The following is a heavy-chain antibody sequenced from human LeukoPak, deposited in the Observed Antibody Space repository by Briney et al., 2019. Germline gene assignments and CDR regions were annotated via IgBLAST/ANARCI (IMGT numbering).Heavy chain of an antibody. D-gene: IGHD3-10*01. V-gene: IGHV4-4*07. Sequence: NPSETLSLTCTVSGDSITTYYWSWIRQPAGRALEWIVRISGSGSTNFNPSLKSRVTMSVDTSKNQFSLKLRSVTAADTAVYYCARVPLWFGELSSFPSWGQGTLVIVSS. J-gene: IGHJ5*02. CDR1: GDSITTYY. CDR2: ISGSGST. CDR3: ARVPLWFGELSSFPS.